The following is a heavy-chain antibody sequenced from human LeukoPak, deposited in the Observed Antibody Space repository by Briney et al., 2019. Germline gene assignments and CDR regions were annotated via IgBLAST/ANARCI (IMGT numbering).Heavy chain of an antibody. J-gene: IGHJ6*03. V-gene: IGHV4-61*02. CDR2: IYTSGST. CDR1: GGSISSGSYY. CDR3: ARGRVSSSSWYSTYYYYFYMDV. D-gene: IGHD6-13*01. Sequence: SETLSLTCTVSGGSISSGSYYWSWIRQPAGKGLEWIGRIYTSGSTNYNPSLKSRVTISVDTSKNQFSLKLSSVTAADTAVYFCARGRVSSSSWYSTYYYYFYMDVWGKGTTVTVSS.